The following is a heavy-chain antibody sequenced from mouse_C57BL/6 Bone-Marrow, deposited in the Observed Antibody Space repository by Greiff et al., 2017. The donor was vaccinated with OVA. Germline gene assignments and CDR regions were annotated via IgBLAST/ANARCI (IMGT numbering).Heavy chain of an antibody. CDR3: ARKGAYYSNYDV. V-gene: IGHV1-19*01. CDR1: GYTFTDYY. J-gene: IGHJ1*03. CDR2: INPYNGGT. D-gene: IGHD2-5*01. Sequence: EVQLQQSGPVLVKPGASVKMSCKASGYTFTDYYMNWVKQSHGKSLEWIGVINPYNGGTSYNQKFKGKATLTVDKSSSTAYMELNSLTSEDSAVYYCARKGAYYSNYDVWGTGTTVTVSS.